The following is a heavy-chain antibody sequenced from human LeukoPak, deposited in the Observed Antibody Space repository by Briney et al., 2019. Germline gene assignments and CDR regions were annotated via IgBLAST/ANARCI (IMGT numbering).Heavy chain of an antibody. CDR1: GYTFNGYF. CDR2: INPSSGVT. J-gene: IGHJ4*02. Sequence: APVKVFCNTSGYTFNGYFIHWVRQAAGQGLEWMGRINPSSGVTEYAQNFQGRVAMSRDTSISTASMELSWLTSDDTAVYYCASDLSSTPNWEFDYWGQGTLVTVSS. V-gene: IGHV1-2*06. CDR3: ASDLSSTPNWEFDY. D-gene: IGHD7-27*01.